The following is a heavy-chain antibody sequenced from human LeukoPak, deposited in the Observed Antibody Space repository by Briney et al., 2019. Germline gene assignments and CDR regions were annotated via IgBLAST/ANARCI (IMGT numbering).Heavy chain of an antibody. CDR3: ARQQVPLEYAYDV. V-gene: IGHV5-51*01. CDR1: GFSFTSYW. CDR2: IFPGDSDT. J-gene: IGHJ3*01. Sequence: GESLKISFQGSGFSFTSYWIAWVRQMPGKGLEWMGIIFPGDSDTTYSPSFQGQVTISADKSISTAYLQWSSLKASDTAMYYCARQQVPLEYAYDVWGQGTMVTVSS.